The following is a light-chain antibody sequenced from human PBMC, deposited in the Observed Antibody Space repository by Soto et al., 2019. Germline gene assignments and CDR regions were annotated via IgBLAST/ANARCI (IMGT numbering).Light chain of an antibody. CDR3: QQYDSSQIT. CDR2: GAS. J-gene: IGKJ5*01. V-gene: IGKV3-20*01. Sequence: ALRQSPGTLSSSPGERATLSCRASQSVSSNYLAWYQQKPGQAPRLLIYGASSRATGIPDRFSGSGSGTDFTLTIDRLESEDFAVYYCQQYDSSQITFGQGTRLEIK. CDR1: QSVSSNY.